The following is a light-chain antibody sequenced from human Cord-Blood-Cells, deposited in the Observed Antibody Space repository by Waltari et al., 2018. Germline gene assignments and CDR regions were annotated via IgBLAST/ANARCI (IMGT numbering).Light chain of an antibody. J-gene: IGKJ5*01. Sequence: EIVMTQLPATLSSFPGEIATLSCRASQSVSSHLAWYQQKPGQAPKLLIYGASTRAPGIPARFSGSGSGTEFTLTISSLQSEDVAVYYCQQYNNCPFTFGQGTRLEIK. CDR1: QSVSSH. CDR2: GAS. V-gene: IGKV3-15*01. CDR3: QQYNNCPFT.